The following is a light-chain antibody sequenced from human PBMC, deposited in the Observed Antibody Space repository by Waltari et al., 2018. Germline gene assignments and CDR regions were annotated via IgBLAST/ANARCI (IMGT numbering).Light chain of an antibody. CDR2: EVN. V-gene: IGLV2-18*02. CDR3: SSYTSSTTFV. J-gene: IGLJ2*01. Sequence: WYQHPPGTAPKVVIYEVNNRSSGVPDRFSGSKSGNTAYLTISGLQAEDEADYYCSSYTSSTTFVFGGGTKLAVL.